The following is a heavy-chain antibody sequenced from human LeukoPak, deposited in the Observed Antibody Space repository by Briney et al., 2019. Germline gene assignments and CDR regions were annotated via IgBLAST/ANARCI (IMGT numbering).Heavy chain of an antibody. J-gene: IGHJ5*02. V-gene: IGHV3-21*01. CDR1: GCTFSSYS. Sequence: PGGSLRLSCAAAGCTFSSYSMNWVRQAPGKGLEWVSSISSSSSYIYYADSVKDRFTISRDNANNSLYLQMNSLRAEDTAVYYCASHSQSDPAWSGYFAPYNWFDPWGQGTLVTVSS. CDR3: ASHSQSDPAWSGYFAPYNWFDP. CDR2: ISSSSSYI. D-gene: IGHD3-3*01.